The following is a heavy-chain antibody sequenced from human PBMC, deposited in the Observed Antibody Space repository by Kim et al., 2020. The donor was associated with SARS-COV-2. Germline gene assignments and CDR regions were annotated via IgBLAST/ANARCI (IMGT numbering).Heavy chain of an antibody. CDR3: ARDKGPGDWERFDY. J-gene: IGHJ4*02. CDR2: IHGNGNS. CDR1: AFPVSTSD. D-gene: IGHD1-26*01. Sequence: GGSLRLSCAASAFPVSTSDMTWVRQAPGSGLEWVSVIHGNGNSYYADSVRGRFTISRDNSKNTLYLQMNDLRAEDTAVYYCARDKGPGDWERFDYWGQGTLVAVSS. V-gene: IGHV3-53*01.